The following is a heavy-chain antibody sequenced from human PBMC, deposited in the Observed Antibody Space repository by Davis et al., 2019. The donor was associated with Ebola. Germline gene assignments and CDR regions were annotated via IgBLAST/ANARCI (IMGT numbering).Heavy chain of an antibody. CDR3: AKSGLSFGVVKYHYGMDV. D-gene: IGHD3-3*01. CDR1: GFTVSSNY. V-gene: IGHV3-30*18. CDR2: ISYDGSNK. Sequence: GGSLRLSCAASGFTVSSNYMSWVRQAPGKGLEWVAVISYDGSNKYYADSVKGRFTISRDNYKKTLYLQMNSLRAEDTAVYYCAKSGLSFGVVKYHYGMDVWGKGTTVTVSS. J-gene: IGHJ6*04.